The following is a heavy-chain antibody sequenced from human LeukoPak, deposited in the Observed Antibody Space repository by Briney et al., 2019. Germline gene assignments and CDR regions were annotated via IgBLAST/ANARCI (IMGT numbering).Heavy chain of an antibody. J-gene: IGHJ4*02. CDR2: ISASSSSI. CDR3: AKDQYGDYGADY. D-gene: IGHD4-17*01. Sequence: GGSLRLSCAASGFPFSSYNINWVRQAPGKRLEWLSYISASSSSIYYADSVKGRFTISRDNSKNTLYLQMNSLRAEDTAVYYCAKDQYGDYGADYWGQGTLVTVSS. V-gene: IGHV3-48*01. CDR1: GFPFSSYN.